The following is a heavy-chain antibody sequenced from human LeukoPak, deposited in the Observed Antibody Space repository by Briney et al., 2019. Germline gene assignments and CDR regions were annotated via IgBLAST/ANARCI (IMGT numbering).Heavy chain of an antibody. Sequence: SVKVSCKASGFTFTSSAMQWVRQARGQGLEWIGWIVVGSGNTNYAQKFQERVTITRDVSTSTAYMKLSSLRSEDTAVYYCAAEITIFGVGYNWFDPWGQGTLVTVSS. CDR2: IVVGSGNT. V-gene: IGHV1-58*02. CDR3: AAEITIFGVGYNWFDP. J-gene: IGHJ5*02. D-gene: IGHD3-3*01. CDR1: GFTFTSSA.